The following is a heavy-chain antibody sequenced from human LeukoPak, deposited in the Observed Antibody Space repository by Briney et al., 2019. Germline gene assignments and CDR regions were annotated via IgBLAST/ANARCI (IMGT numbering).Heavy chain of an antibody. CDR2: MYSGGNT. J-gene: IGHJ5*01. Sequence: GGSLRLSCAASGFTFSSYAMSWVRQAPGRGLEWVSVMYSGGNTYYADSVKGRFTISRDTPKNILYLQMNSLRAEDTAVYYCARDLSVAFWSGYFSTDSWGQGTLVTVSS. V-gene: IGHV3-66*01. CDR1: GFTFSSYA. CDR3: ARDLSVAFWSGYFSTDS. D-gene: IGHD3-3*01.